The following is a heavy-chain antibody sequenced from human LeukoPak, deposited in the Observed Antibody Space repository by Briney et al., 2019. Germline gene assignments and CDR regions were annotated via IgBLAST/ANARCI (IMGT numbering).Heavy chain of an antibody. V-gene: IGHV1-69*04. CDR3: ARDDDRAREIDY. J-gene: IGHJ4*02. D-gene: IGHD3-22*01. CDR1: RGTFSKYA. CDR2: IIPILNIT. Sequence: SLKVSCKASRGTFSKYAISWVRQAPGQGLEWMGRIIPILNITHYAQKFQGRVTTAADKSTSTAYMELSSLRSEDTAVYYCARDDDRAREIDYWGQGTLVTVSS.